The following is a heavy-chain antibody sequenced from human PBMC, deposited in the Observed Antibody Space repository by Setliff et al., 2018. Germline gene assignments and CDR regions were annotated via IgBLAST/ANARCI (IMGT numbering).Heavy chain of an antibody. Sequence: TSETLSLTCTVSGGSISSGSNYWSWIRQPAGKGLEWIGYFYHSGSMNYSPSLKGRVTMSVDTSNNQLSLKLTSVSAADTAVYYCARAYYYASGNSHNYYMDVWGKGTAVTVSS. J-gene: IGHJ6*03. CDR2: FYHSGSM. CDR1: GGSISSGSNY. CDR3: ARAYYYASGNSHNYYMDV. D-gene: IGHD3-10*01. V-gene: IGHV4-61*10.